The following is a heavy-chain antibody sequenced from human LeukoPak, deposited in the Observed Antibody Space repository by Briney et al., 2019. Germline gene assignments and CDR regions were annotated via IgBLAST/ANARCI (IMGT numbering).Heavy chain of an antibody. CDR1: DFTFNAYW. CDR2: IKEDGSEK. J-gene: IGHJ3*02. V-gene: IGHV3-7*01. Sequence: GGSLRLSCTATDFTFNAYWMTWVRQAPGKGLQWVANIKEDGSEKYYVDSVKGRFTISRDNSKNTLYLQMNSLRAEDTAVYYCAKDSLEWELLMAFDIWGQGTMVTVSS. D-gene: IGHD1-26*01. CDR3: AKDSLEWELLMAFDI.